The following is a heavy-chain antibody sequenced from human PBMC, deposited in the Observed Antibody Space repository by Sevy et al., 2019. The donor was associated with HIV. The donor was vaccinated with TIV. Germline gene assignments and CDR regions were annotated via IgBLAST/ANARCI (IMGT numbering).Heavy chain of an antibody. J-gene: IGHJ5*02. CDR3: ARDYSDSGGYYYDWFDP. D-gene: IGHD3-22*01. Sequence: GGSLRLSCAASGFTFLNYDMHWVRQAPGKGLEWVAFISYDGSSNYYADSVKGRFTISRDNSKNTLYLQMNSLRAEDTAVYYCARDYSDSGGYYYDWFDPWGQGTLVTVSS. CDR1: GFTFLNYD. V-gene: IGHV3-30-3*01. CDR2: ISYDGSSN.